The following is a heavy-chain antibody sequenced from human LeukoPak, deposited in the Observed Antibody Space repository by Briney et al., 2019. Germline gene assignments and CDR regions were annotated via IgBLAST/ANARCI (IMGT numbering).Heavy chain of an antibody. CDR3: ARVTGYRIEDYFDY. CDR2: IYYSGST. Sequence: PSETLSLTCTVSGGSISSGSYYWSWIRQPPGKGLEWIGYIYYSGSTNYNSSLKRRVTISVETSKNEFSLKLRSVTAADTAVYYCARVTGYRIEDYFDYWGQGTLVTVSS. CDR1: GGSISSGSYY. J-gene: IGHJ4*02. V-gene: IGHV4-61*01. D-gene: IGHD6-13*01.